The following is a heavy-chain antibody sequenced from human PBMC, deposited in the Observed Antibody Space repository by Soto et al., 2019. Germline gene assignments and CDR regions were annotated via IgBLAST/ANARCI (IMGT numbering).Heavy chain of an antibody. CDR1: GGSISTYY. V-gene: IGHV4-59*08. J-gene: IGHJ6*02. Sequence: SETLSLTCTVSGGSISTYYWSWIRQPPGKGLEWIGYIYYSGSTNYNPSLKSRVTISVDTSKNQFSLNLTSLTAADTAVYYCARQSYYYYGMDVWGRGTTVT. CDR3: ARQSYYYYGMDV. CDR2: IYYSGST.